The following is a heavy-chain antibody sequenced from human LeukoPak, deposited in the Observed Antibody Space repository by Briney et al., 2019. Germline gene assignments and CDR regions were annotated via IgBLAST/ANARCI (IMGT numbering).Heavy chain of an antibody. Sequence: PSETLSLPCTVSGYSIAHGFFWAWIRQPPGGGLEWIGSLYHSGTTYYNTSLKSRISTSVDTSKNQFSLKLRLVTAADTAVYYCARVEVPRDVNVWYFDIWGRGTLVTVSS. J-gene: IGHJ2*01. V-gene: IGHV4-38-2*02. D-gene: IGHD2-21*01. CDR2: LYHSGTT. CDR1: GYSIAHGFF. CDR3: ARVEVPRDVNVWYFDI.